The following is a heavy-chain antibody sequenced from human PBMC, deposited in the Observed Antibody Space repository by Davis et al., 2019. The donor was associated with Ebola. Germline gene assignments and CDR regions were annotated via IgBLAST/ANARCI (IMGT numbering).Heavy chain of an antibody. CDR3: ARGEGDGYNYVLGY. V-gene: IGHV4-31*03. Sequence: SETLSLTCTVSGGSFSRGGYYWSWIRQHPGKGLEWIGYIYYNGITYYNPSLKSRVTISIDTSKNQFSLKLSSVTAADTAVYYCARGEGDGYNYVLGYWGQGTLVTVSS. D-gene: IGHD5-24*01. CDR2: IYYNGIT. J-gene: IGHJ4*02. CDR1: GGSFSRGGYY.